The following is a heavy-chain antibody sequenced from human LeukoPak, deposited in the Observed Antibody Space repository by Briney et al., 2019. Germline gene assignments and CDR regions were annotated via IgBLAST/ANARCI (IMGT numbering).Heavy chain of an antibody. CDR1: GGSISSYY. CDR2: IYTSGST. CDR3: ARDFAYCGGDCYSFYYYYMDV. Sequence: PSETLSLTCTVSGGSISSYYWSWIRRPAGKGLEWIGRIYTSGSTNYNPSLKSRVTMSVDTSKNQFSLKLSSVTAADTAVYYCARDFAYCGGDCYSFYYYYMDVWGKGTTVTVSS. V-gene: IGHV4-4*07. D-gene: IGHD2-21*01. J-gene: IGHJ6*03.